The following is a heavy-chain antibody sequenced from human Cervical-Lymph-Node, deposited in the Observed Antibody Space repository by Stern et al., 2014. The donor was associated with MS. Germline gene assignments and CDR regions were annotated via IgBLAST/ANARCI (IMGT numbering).Heavy chain of an antibody. Sequence: VQLVESGPGLVKPSQTLSLTCTVSGGPISSGSYYWSWIRQPAGKGLEWIGRIYTSGSTNYNPSPKSRVTLSVDTTKNQFSLKLSSVTAADTAVYYCARDCRLRYFDNYGMDVWGQGTTVTVSS. CDR3: ARDCRLRYFDNYGMDV. V-gene: IGHV4-61*02. CDR2: IYTSGST. J-gene: IGHJ6*02. CDR1: GGPISSGSYY. D-gene: IGHD3-9*01.